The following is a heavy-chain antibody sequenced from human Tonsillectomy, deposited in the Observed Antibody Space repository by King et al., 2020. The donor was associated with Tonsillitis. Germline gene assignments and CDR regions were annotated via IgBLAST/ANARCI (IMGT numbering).Heavy chain of an antibody. D-gene: IGHD1-1*01. CDR3: ARDTPGTVYYYGMDV. Sequence: QLVESGGGVVQPGRSLRLSCAASGFTFSSDDRHGGRKDKGKGREGGGGRGEEGEKKDEADSGKGRFTISRDNSKSTLYLQMNSLRAEDTAVYYCARDTPGTVYYYGMDVWGQGTTVTVSS. CDR2: RGEEGEKK. V-gene: IGHV3-33*01. J-gene: IGHJ6*02. CDR1: GFTFSSDD.